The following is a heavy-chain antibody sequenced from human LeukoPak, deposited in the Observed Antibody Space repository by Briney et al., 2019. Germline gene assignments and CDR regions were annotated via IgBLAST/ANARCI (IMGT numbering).Heavy chain of an antibody. CDR2: ISGRGANT. CDR1: GFSFSNYA. CDR3: TRRGYYYMDV. V-gene: IGHV3-23*01. J-gene: IGHJ6*03. Sequence: GGSLRLSCAASGFSFSNYAMSWVRQAPGKGLEWVSAISGRGANTYYADSVKGRFTISRDNSKNTLYMQMNSLKTEDTAVYYCTRRGYYYMDVWGKGTTVTVSS.